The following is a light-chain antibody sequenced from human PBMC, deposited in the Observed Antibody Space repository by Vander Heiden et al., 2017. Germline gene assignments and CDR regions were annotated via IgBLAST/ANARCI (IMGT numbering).Light chain of an antibody. CDR3: QQSNSSPPT. V-gene: IGKV1-39*01. CDR1: QSISSY. Sequence: MPRPPSSLSASVGDRVTITCRASQSISSYLEWYQQKPGKAPKLLIYAASSMQSEVPARFSGSGSGTDFTLTISSLQSEDFATYYCQQSNSSPPTFGQGTKLEIK. J-gene: IGKJ2*01. CDR2: AAS.